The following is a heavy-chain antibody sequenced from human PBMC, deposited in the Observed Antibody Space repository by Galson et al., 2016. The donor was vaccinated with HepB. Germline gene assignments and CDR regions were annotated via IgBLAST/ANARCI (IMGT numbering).Heavy chain of an antibody. V-gene: IGHV3-23*01. J-gene: IGHJ4*02. CDR1: GISLSNLA. CDR3: AKRDQIGGDY. Sequence: SLRLSCAASGISLSNLAMNWVRQAPGKGLEWVSTINDKGDYTFYADSARGRFTISRDNAKNMLYLQLNSLRAEDTAVYYCAKRDQIGGDYWGQGTLATVSS. CDR2: INDKGDYT. D-gene: IGHD3-10*01.